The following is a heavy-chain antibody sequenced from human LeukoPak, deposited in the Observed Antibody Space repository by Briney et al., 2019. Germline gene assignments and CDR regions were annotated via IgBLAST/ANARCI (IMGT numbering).Heavy chain of an antibody. CDR1: GFTFSSYA. Sequence: PGGSLRLSCAASGFTFSSYAMSWVRQAPGKGLEWVSAIGGSGGSTYYADSVKGRFTISRDNSKNTLYLQMNSLRAEDTAVYYCARGGAWEPFNFDYWGQGTLVTVSS. CDR2: IGGSGGST. CDR3: ARGGAWEPFNFDY. J-gene: IGHJ4*02. D-gene: IGHD1-26*01. V-gene: IGHV3-23*01.